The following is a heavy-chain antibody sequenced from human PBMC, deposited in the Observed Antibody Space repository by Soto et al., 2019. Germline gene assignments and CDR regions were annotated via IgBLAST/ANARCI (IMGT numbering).Heavy chain of an antibody. CDR2: IYYSGST. CDR1: GGSISSYY. V-gene: IGHV4-59*01. J-gene: IGHJ5*02. CDR3: ARTLKYDFWSGYSWFDP. Sequence: SETLSLTCTVSGGSISSYYWSWIWQPPGKGLEWIGYIYYSGSTNYNPSLKSRVTISVDTSKNQFSLKLSSVTAADTAVYYCARTLKYDFWSGYSWFDPWGQGTLDTVSS. D-gene: IGHD3-3*01.